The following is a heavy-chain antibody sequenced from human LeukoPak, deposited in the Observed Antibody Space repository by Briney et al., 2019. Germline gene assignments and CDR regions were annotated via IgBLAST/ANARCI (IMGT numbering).Heavy chain of an antibody. CDR3: AKGWTTVVTRLLIDY. CDR2: ISGSGGST. CDR1: GFTFSSYA. Sequence: NPGGSLRLSCAASGFTFSSYAMSWVRQAPGKGLEWVSAISGSGGSTCYADSVKGRFTISRDNSKNTLYLQMNSLRAEDTAVYYCAKGWTTVVTRLLIDYWGQGTLVTVSS. D-gene: IGHD4-23*01. V-gene: IGHV3-23*01. J-gene: IGHJ4*02.